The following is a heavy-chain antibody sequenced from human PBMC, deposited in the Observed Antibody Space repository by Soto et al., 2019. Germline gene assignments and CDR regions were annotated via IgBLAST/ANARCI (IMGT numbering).Heavy chain of an antibody. V-gene: IGHV2-70*11. D-gene: IGHD3-3*01. CDR3: ARMIFGRSGEYYFDY. CDR2: IDWDDAK. CDR1: GFSLSTSRMC. Sequence: GPTLVNPTQTLTLTCTFSGFSLSTSRMCVSWIRQPPGKALEWLARIDWDDAKYFNTSLKTRLTVSKDTSKTQVVLTMTNMDPVDTATYYCARMIFGRSGEYYFDYWGQGILVTV. J-gene: IGHJ4*02.